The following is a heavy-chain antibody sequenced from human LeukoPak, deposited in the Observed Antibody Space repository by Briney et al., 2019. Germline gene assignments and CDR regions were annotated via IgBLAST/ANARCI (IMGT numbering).Heavy chain of an antibody. CDR3: ARVIAAARYFDY. D-gene: IGHD6-13*01. J-gene: IGHJ4*02. CDR1: GGSISSGGYY. CDR2: IYYSGST. Sequence: PSETLSLTCTVSGGSISSGGYYWSWIRQHPGKGLEWIGYIYYSGSTYYNPSLNSRVTISVDTSKNQFSLKLSSVTAADTAVYYCARVIAAARYFDYWGQGTLVTVSS. V-gene: IGHV4-31*03.